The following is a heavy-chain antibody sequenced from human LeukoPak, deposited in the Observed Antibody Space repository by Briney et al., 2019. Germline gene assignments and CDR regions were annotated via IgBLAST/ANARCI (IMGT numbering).Heavy chain of an antibody. D-gene: IGHD3-22*01. V-gene: IGHV1-2*02. Sequence: ASVKVSCKASGYTFTGYYMHWVRHATGQGLEWMGWINPNSGGTNYAQKSQGRVTMTRDTSISTAYMELSRLRSDDTAVYYCARGLGYYYDSSGYPHWGQGTLVTVSS. J-gene: IGHJ4*02. CDR1: GYTFTGYY. CDR2: INPNSGGT. CDR3: ARGLGYYYDSSGYPH.